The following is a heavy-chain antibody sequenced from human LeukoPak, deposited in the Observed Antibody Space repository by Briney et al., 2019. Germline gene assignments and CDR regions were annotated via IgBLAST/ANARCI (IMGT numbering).Heavy chain of an antibody. V-gene: IGHV3-30*02. D-gene: IGHD1-1*01. CDR3: AKDSNWAFDY. CDR1: GYTFTGYY. CDR2: IQSGENNK. Sequence: SCKASGYTFTGYYMHWVRQAPGKGLEWVAFIQSGENNKYYADSVKGRFTVSRDNSKNTLYLQMNSLRSEDTAVYYCAKDSNWAFDYWGQGTLVTVSS. J-gene: IGHJ4*02.